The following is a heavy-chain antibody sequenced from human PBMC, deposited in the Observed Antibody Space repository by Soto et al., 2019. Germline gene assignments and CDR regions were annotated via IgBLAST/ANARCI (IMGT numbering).Heavy chain of an antibody. CDR2: ISGSGGST. V-gene: IGHV3-23*01. J-gene: IGHJ4*02. D-gene: IGHD2-15*01. Sequence: EVQLLESGGGLVQPGGSLRLSCAASGFTFSSYAMSWVRQAPGKGLEWVSAISGSGGSTYYADPVKGRFTISRDNSKNTLYLQMNSLRAEDTAVYYCAKDPWPGCSGGSCYSNYFDYWGQGTLVTVSS. CDR3: AKDPWPGCSGGSCYSNYFDY. CDR1: GFTFSSYA.